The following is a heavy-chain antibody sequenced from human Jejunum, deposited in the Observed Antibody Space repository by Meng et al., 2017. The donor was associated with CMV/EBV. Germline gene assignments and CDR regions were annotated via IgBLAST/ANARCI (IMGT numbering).Heavy chain of an antibody. CDR2: ISFSTNYI. Sequence: GFAFNTRNMHWVRQAPGKGLEWVSFISFSTNYIYYADSVKGRFTISRDNAKNSLYLQMDSLRAEDTAVYYCARDLYYGDPAAFDLWGQGTRVTVSS. V-gene: IGHV3-21*01. CDR1: GFAFNTRN. J-gene: IGHJ3*01. CDR3: ARDLYYGDPAAFDL. D-gene: IGHD4-17*01.